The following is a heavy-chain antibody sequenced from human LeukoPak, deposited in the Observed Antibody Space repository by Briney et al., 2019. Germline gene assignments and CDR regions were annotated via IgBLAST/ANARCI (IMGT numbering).Heavy chain of an antibody. V-gene: IGHV1-2*02. J-gene: IGHJ4*02. Sequence: GASVKVSCKASGYTFTGYYMHWVRQAPGQGLEWMGWINPNSGGTNYAQKFQGRVTMTRDTSISTAYMELSRLRSDDTAVYYCARVGGLIAVAANFDYWGQGTLVTVSS. CDR1: GYTFTGYY. CDR3: ARVGGLIAVAANFDY. D-gene: IGHD6-19*01. CDR2: INPNSGGT.